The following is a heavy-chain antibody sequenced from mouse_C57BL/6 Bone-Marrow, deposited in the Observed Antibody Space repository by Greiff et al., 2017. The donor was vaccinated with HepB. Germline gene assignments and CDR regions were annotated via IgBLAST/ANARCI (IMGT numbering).Heavy chain of an antibody. CDR1: GYTFTSYW. J-gene: IGHJ2*01. CDR2: IDPSDSYT. D-gene: IGHD4-1*01. Sequence: QVQLQQPGAELVKPGASVKLSCKASGYTFTSYWMQWVKQRPGQGLEWIGEIDPSDSYTNYNQKFKCKATLTVDTSSSTAYMQLSSLTSEDSAVYYCASWDFDYWGQGTTLTVSS. V-gene: IGHV1-50*01. CDR3: ASWDFDY.